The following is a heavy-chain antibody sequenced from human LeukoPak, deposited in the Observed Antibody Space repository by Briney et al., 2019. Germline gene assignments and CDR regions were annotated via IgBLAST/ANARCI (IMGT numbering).Heavy chain of an antibody. CDR2: ISSSSSTI. Sequence: PGGSLRLSCAASGFTFSSYSMNWVRQAPGKRLEWVSYISSSSSTIYYADSVKGRFTISRDNARNSLYLQMNSLRAEDTAVYYCARSRVVPAATDPYNWFDPWGQGTLVTVSS. D-gene: IGHD2-2*01. CDR1: GFTFSSYS. J-gene: IGHJ5*02. V-gene: IGHV3-48*04. CDR3: ARSRVVPAATDPYNWFDP.